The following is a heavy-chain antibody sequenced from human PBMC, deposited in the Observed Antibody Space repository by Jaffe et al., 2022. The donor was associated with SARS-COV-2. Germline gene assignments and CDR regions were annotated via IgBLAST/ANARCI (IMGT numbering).Heavy chain of an antibody. V-gene: IGHV4-34*01. CDR1: GGSFSGYY. Sequence: QVQLQQWGAGLLKPSETLSLTCAVYGGSFSGYYWSWIRQPPGKGLEWIGEINHSGSTNYNPSLKSRVTISVDTSKNQFSLKLSSVTAADTAVYYCATMVRGDPYYYYGMDVWGQGTTVTVSS. D-gene: IGHD3-10*01. CDR2: INHSGST. CDR3: ATMVRGDPYYYYGMDV. J-gene: IGHJ6*02.